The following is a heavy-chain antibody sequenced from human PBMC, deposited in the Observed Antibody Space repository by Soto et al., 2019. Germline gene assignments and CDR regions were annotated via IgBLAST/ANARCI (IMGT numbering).Heavy chain of an antibody. Sequence: EVQLVESGGGLVQPGGSLRLSCAASGLTVSSSNMRWVRQAPGKGLEWVSLIYSGGSTYYADSVKGRFTISRDNSKNTLFLQMNSVRADDTAMYYCARESSSGNSYFDYWGRGTLVAVSS. D-gene: IGHD1-26*01. CDR2: IYSGGST. CDR1: GLTVSSSN. V-gene: IGHV3-66*01. J-gene: IGHJ4*02. CDR3: ARESSSGNSYFDY.